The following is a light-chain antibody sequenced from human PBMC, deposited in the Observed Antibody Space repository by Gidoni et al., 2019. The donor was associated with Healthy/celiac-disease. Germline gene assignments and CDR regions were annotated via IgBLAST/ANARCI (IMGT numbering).Light chain of an antibody. V-gene: IGKV1-39*01. CDR1: QSISSY. J-gene: IGKJ5*01. CDR3: QQSYSTWIT. CDR2: AAS. Sequence: DIQMTQSPSSLSASVGDRVTITCRASQSISSYLNWYQQKPGKAPKLLIYAASSLQSGVPSRFSGSGSGTDFTLTISSLQPEDFATYYCQQSYSTWITFXQXTRLEIK.